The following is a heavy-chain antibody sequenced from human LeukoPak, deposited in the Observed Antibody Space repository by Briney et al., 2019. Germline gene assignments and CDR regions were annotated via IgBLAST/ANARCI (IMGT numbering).Heavy chain of an antibody. Sequence: GASVKVSCKASGGTFSSYAISWVRQAPGQGLEWMGWISAYNGNTNYAQKLQGRVTMTTDTSTSTAYMELRSLRSDDTAVYYCARGSMSWEPSDYWGQGTLVTVSS. CDR2: ISAYNGNT. J-gene: IGHJ4*02. CDR1: GGTFSSYA. CDR3: ARGSMSWEPSDY. V-gene: IGHV1-18*01. D-gene: IGHD1-26*01.